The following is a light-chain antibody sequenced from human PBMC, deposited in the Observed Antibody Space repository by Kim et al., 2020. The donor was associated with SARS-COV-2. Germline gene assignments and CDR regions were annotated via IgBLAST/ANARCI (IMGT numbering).Light chain of an antibody. Sequence: PGRPARIPGGGNNMGSTRVPWYHQKPGQAPVLVIDYDSDRPSGIPERFSGSNAGNTATLTISRVEAGDEADYYCQVWDSSSDHRVFGTGTKVTVL. V-gene: IGLV3-21*04. J-gene: IGLJ1*01. CDR2: YDS. CDR3: QVWDSSSDHRV. CDR1: NMGSTR.